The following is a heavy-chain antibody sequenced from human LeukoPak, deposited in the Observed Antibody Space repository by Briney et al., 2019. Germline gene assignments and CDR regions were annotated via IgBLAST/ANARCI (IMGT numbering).Heavy chain of an antibody. D-gene: IGHD3-22*01. CDR1: GFTFSSYA. J-gene: IGHJ2*01. CDR2: ISGSGGST. CDR3: AKGRAYDSSGNPYWHFDL. V-gene: IGHV3-23*01. Sequence: PGGSLRLSCAASGFTFSSYAMNWVRQAPGKGLEWVSAISGSGGSTYYADSVKGRFTISRDNSKNTLYLQMNSLRAEDTAVYYCAKGRAYDSSGNPYWHFDLWGRGTLVTVSS.